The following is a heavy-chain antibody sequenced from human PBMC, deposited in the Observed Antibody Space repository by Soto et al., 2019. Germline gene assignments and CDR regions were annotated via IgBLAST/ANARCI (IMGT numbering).Heavy chain of an antibody. J-gene: IGHJ5*02. D-gene: IGHD6-13*01. CDR1: GGSISSGGYS. Sequence: PSETLSLTCAVSGGSISSGGYSWSWIRQPPGKGLEWIGYIYHSGSTYYNPSLKSRVTISVDRSKNQFSLKLSSVTAADTAVYYCARVYPGRHSSSRWWFDPWGQGTLVTVSS. CDR3: ARVYPGRHSSSRWWFDP. V-gene: IGHV4-30-2*01. CDR2: IYHSGST.